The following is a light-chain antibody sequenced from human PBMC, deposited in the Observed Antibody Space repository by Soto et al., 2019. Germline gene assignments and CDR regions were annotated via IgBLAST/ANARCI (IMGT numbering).Light chain of an antibody. V-gene: IGLV2-14*01. CDR3: SSYTTSSTLV. J-gene: IGLJ2*01. CDR2: DVS. CDR1: SSDVGGYNY. Sequence: QSALTQPASGSGSPGQAITISCTGTSSDVGGYNYVSWYQQHPGKAPKLMIYDVSNRPSGVSNRFSGSKSGNTASLTSSGLQAEDEADYYFSSYTTSSTLVFGGGTQLTVL.